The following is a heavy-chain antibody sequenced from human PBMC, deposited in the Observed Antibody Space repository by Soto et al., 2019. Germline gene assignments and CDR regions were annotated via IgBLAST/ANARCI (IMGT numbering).Heavy chain of an antibody. D-gene: IGHD3-10*01. CDR1: GFTFSSYA. V-gene: IGHV3-30-3*01. CDR2: ISYDGSNK. CDR3: ARGGLWFGELYGSDLDY. J-gene: IGHJ4*02. Sequence: GGSLRLSCAASGFTFSSYAMHWVRQAPGKGLEWVAVISYDGSNKYYADSVKGRFTISRDNSKNTLYLQMNSLRAEDTAVYYCARGGLWFGELYGSDLDYWGQGTLVTVSS.